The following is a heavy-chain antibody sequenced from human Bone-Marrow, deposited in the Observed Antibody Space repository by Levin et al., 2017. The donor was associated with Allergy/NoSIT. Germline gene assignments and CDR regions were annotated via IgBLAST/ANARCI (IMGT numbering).Heavy chain of an antibody. J-gene: IGHJ4*02. V-gene: IGHV1-8*01. CDR3: ARGELGSGYLFDY. CDR2: MYPNSDNA. Sequence: GASVKVSCKTSGYTFTSFDINWVRQATGQGLEWMGWMYPNSDNAGYAQKFQGRVTMIRNTSISTAYMELSSLRSEDTAIYYCARGELGSGYLFDYWGQGTLVTVSS. D-gene: IGHD5-12*01. CDR1: GYTFTSFD.